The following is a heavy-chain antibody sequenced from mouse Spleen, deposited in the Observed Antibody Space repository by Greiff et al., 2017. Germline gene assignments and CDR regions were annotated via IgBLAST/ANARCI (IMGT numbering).Heavy chain of an antibody. CDR1: GFTFSSYA. CDR2: ISSGGSYT. J-gene: IGHJ2*01. D-gene: IGHD2-3*01. Sequence: DVMLVESGGGLVKPGGSLKLSCAASGFTFSSYAMSWVRQTPEKRLEWVATISSGGSYTYYPDSVKGRFTISRDNAKNTLYLQMSSLRSEDTAMYYCASQIYDGSVDYWGQGTTLTVSS. V-gene: IGHV5-9-1*01. CDR3: ASQIYDGSVDY.